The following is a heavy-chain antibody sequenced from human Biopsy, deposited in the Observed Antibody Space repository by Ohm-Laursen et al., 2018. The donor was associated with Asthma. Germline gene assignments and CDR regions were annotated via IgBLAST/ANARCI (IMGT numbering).Heavy chain of an antibody. D-gene: IGHD6-19*01. J-gene: IGHJ6*02. CDR2: IITVFGTT. V-gene: IGHV1-69*01. CDR1: GGTFSNFA. Sequence: SSVKVSCKAPGGTFSNFAISWVRQAPGQGLEWLGGIITVFGTTNYAQKLQGRVTITADESTSTAYMEVTSLRSEDTAIYYCARCQVGYSSGWSLLLKKIYYSGMDVWGQGTAATVSS. CDR3: ARCQVGYSSGWSLLLKKIYYSGMDV.